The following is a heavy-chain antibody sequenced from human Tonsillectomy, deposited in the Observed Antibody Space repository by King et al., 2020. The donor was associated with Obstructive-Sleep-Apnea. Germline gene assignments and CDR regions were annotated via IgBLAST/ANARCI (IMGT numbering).Heavy chain of an antibody. CDR1: GFTFSNAW. CDR2: IKSKTEGGTT. V-gene: IGHV3-15*01. D-gene: IGHD3-10*02. Sequence: VQLVESGGGLVKPGGSLRLSCAASGFTFSNAWMSLVRQAPGKGLEWVGRIKSKTEGGTTDYAAPVKGRFTISRDDSKNTLYLQMNSLKTEDTAGYYCTTVPIHVLGVWGQGTLGTVSA. J-gene: IGHJ4*02. CDR3: TTVPIHVLGV.